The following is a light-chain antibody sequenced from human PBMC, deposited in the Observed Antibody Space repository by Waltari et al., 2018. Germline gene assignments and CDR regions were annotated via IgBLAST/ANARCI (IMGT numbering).Light chain of an antibody. CDR1: QGINNY. Sequence: DIQMTQSPSSLSASVGDRVTINCRASQGINNYLAWYQQKPGKVPKLLIYAASTLQSGVPSRFSGSGSGTDFTLTISSLQPEDVATYFCQKYNSPPGTFGQGTKVEIK. CDR3: QKYNSPPGT. CDR2: AAS. J-gene: IGKJ1*01. V-gene: IGKV1-27*01.